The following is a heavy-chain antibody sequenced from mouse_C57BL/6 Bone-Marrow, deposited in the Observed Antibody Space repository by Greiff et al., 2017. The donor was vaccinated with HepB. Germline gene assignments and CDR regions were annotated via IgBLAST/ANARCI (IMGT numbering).Heavy chain of an antibody. Sequence: QQSGPELVKPGASVKISCKASGYSFTDYNMNWVKQSNGKSLEWIGVINPNYGTTSYNQKFKGKATLTVDQSSSTAYMQLNSLTSEDSAVYYCARHSTYDYALYFDYWGQGTTLTVSS. CDR3: ARHSTYDYALYFDY. CDR2: INPNYGTT. V-gene: IGHV1-39*01. J-gene: IGHJ2*01. CDR1: GYSFTDYN. D-gene: IGHD2-4*01.